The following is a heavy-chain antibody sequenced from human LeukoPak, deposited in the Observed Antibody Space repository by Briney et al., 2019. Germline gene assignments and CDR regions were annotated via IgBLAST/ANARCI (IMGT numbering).Heavy chain of an antibody. CDR1: GFTFSSYG. Sequence: PGRSLRLSCAASGFTFSSYGMHWVRQAPGKGLEWEAVIWYDGSNKYYADSVKGRFTISRDNSKNTLYLQMNSLRAEDTAVYYCARDRYYDSSGYPSDWGQGTLVTVSS. D-gene: IGHD3-22*01. J-gene: IGHJ4*02. V-gene: IGHV3-33*01. CDR2: IWYDGSNK. CDR3: ARDRYYDSSGYPSD.